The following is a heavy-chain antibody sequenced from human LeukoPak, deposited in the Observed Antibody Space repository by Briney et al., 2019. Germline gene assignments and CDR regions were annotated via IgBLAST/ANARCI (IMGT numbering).Heavy chain of an antibody. Sequence: PSETLSLTCAVYGGSFSGYYWSWIRQPPGKGLEWIEEINHCGNTKYNPSLKSRVTISVDTSKNQFSLKLSSVTAADTAVYYCARGWTRSGFDPWGQGTLVTVSS. D-gene: IGHD1-1*01. V-gene: IGHV4-34*01. CDR3: ARGWTRSGFDP. CDR1: GGSFSGYY. J-gene: IGHJ5*02. CDR2: INHCGNT.